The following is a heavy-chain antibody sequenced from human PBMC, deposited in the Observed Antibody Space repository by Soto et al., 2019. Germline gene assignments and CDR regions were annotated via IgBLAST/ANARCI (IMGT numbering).Heavy chain of an antibody. Sequence: SETLSLTCTVSGGSIRFQSYYWTWIRQTPGKGFEWVGSSYYSGTSYFNPALKGRVTISVDTSTNQFSLRLTSVTAADPAVYYCTRRYNRNDYYFDPWGRGTWVTASS. CDR3: TRRYNRNDYYFDP. V-gene: IGHV4-39*01. J-gene: IGHJ5*02. CDR1: GGSIRFQSYY. D-gene: IGHD1-20*01. CDR2: SYYSGTS.